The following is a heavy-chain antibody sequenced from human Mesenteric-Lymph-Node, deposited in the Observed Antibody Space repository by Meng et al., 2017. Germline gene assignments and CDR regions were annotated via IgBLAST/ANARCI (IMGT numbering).Heavy chain of an antibody. CDR1: GDSITSGDYS. Sequence: QEYGPGLMTPSPTPPPTFAVSGDSITSGDYSWNWLRQPPGKGLEWIGYIYSSGNTFYNPSLHSRVTMSVDTSKNQFSLQLSSVTAADTAVYYCARGIGGYHDFWGQGTLVTVSS. CDR3: ARGIGGYHDF. J-gene: IGHJ4*02. D-gene: IGHD1-26*01. V-gene: IGHV4-30-4*01. CDR2: IYSSGNT.